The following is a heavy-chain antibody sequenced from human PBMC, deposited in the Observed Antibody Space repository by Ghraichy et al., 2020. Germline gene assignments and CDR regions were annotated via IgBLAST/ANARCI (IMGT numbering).Heavy chain of an antibody. V-gene: IGHV4-31*03. CDR1: GGSISSGGYY. CDR2: IYYSGST. D-gene: IGHD2-2*01. CDR3: ARAQVGYCSSTSCYLGPFDY. Sequence: QTLSLTCTVSGGSISSGGYYWSWIRQHPGKGLEWIGYIYYSGSTYYNPSHKSRVTISVDTSKNQFSLKLSSVTAADTAVYYCARAQVGYCSSTSCYLGPFDYWGQGTLVTVSS. J-gene: IGHJ4*02.